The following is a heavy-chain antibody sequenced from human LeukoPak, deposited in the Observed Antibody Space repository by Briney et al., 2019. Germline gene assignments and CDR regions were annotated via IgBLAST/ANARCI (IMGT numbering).Heavy chain of an antibody. CDR2: IYHSGST. CDR1: GGSISSGGYS. J-gene: IGHJ5*02. CDR3: ARYDILTSLFDP. V-gene: IGHV4-30-2*01. D-gene: IGHD3-9*01. Sequence: PSQTLSLTSAVSGGSISSGGYSWSWIRQPPGKGLEWIGYIYHSGSTYYNPSLKSRVTISVDRSKNQFSLKLSSVTAADTAVYYCARYDILTSLFDPWGQGTLVTVSS.